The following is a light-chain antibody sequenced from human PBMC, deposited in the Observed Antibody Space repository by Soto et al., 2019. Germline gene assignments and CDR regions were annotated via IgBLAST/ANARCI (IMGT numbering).Light chain of an antibody. CDR2: RDN. J-gene: IGLJ1*01. CDR3: AAWDGSLKGYV. CDR1: SSNIGSNT. Sequence: QSVLTQPPSTSGTPGQRVTISCSGSSSNIGSNTVNWYQQLPGTAPKLLIYRDNQRPSGVPDRFSGSKSGTSASLAISGLHSENEADYYCAAWDGSLKGYVFGTGTKLTVL. V-gene: IGLV1-44*01.